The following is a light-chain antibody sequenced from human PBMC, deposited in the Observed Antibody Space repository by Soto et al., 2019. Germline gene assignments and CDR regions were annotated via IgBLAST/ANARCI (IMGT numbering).Light chain of an antibody. CDR2: KAS. V-gene: IGKV1-5*03. J-gene: IGKJ1*01. Sequence: DIQMTQSPSTLSASVGDRVTITCRASQSITSWLAWYQKKPGKAPKLLIYKASSLESGVPSRFSGSRSGTEFTLTISSLQPDDFATYYCQQHDTYPWTFGQGTKVKIK. CDR3: QQHDTYPWT. CDR1: QSITSW.